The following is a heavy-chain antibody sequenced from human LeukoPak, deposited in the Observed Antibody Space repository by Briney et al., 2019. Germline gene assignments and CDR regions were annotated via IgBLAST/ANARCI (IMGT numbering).Heavy chain of an antibody. CDR1: GFTFSSYA. CDR3: ARSSGYCSGGSCYRDY. CDR2: IWYDGSNK. D-gene: IGHD2-15*01. V-gene: IGHV3-33*08. Sequence: PGGSLRLSCAASGFTFSSYAMSWVSQAPGKGLEWVAVIWYDGSNKYYADSVKGRFTISRDNSKNTLYLQMNSLRAEDTAVYYCARSSGYCSGGSCYRDYWGQGTLVTVSS. J-gene: IGHJ4*02.